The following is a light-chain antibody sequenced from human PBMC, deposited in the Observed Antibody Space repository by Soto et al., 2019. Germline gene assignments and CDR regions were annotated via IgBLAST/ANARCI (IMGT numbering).Light chain of an antibody. CDR1: QTISSW. J-gene: IGKJ1*01. Sequence: DIQIAQSPSTLSGSVGDRVTITCRASQTISSWLAWYQQKPGKAPKLLIYKASTLKSGVPSRFSGSGSGTVFTLTISSLQPDDFATYYCQNYNSYSEEFGQGTKVDIK. CDR2: KAS. V-gene: IGKV1-5*03. CDR3: QNYNSYSEE.